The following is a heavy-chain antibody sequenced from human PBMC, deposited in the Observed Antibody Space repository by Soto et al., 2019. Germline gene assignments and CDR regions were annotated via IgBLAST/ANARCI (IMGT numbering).Heavy chain of an antibody. V-gene: IGHV3-53*01. J-gene: IGHJ6*02. D-gene: IGHD1-20*01. CDR2: TYTGGST. CDR3: ARDPPITSDYAMDA. CDR1: GFAVSSSY. Sequence: PGGSLRLSCAASGFAVSSSYMMWVRQAPGKGLECVSVTYTGGSTHYADSVRGRFTISRDDSRNTLYLQMNNLRAEDTAVYYCARDPPITSDYAMDAWGQGTTVTVSS.